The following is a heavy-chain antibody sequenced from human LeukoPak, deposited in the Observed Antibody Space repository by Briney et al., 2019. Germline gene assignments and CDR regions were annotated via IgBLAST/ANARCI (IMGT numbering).Heavy chain of an antibody. V-gene: IGHV4-34*01. CDR2: ISHSGSA. CDR1: GGSFSGYY. CDR3: ARGPYSYDSSGAFDI. Sequence: SETLSLTCAVYGGSFSGYYWTWIRQPPGKGLEWIGEISHSGSANYNPSLKSRVTISVDTSKSQFSLKVNSVTAADTAVYFCARGPYSYDSSGAFDIWGQGTMVTVSS. J-gene: IGHJ3*02. D-gene: IGHD3-22*01.